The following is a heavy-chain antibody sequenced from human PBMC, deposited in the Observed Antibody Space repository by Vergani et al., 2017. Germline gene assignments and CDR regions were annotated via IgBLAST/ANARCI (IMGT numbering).Heavy chain of an antibody. CDR1: GFTFSSYA. CDR3: AKTPNSNSGYDWVGNYYFDY. Sequence: EVQLLESGGGLVQPGGSLRLSCAASGFTFSSYAMSWVRQAPGKGLEWVSAISGSGGSTYYADSVKGRFTISRDNSKTTLYLQMNSLRAEDTAVYYCAKTPNSNSGYDWVGNYYFDYWGQGTLVTVSS. J-gene: IGHJ4*02. CDR2: ISGSGGST. D-gene: IGHD5-12*01. V-gene: IGHV3-23*01.